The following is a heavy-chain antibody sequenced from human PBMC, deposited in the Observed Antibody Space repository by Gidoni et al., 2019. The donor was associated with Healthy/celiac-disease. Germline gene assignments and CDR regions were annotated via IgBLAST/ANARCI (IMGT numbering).Heavy chain of an antibody. V-gene: IGHV4-59*08. CDR1: GGSISSYY. D-gene: IGHD6-13*01. J-gene: IGHJ6*02. Sequence: QVQLQESGPGLVKPSETLSLTCTVPGGSISSYYWSWIRQPPGKGLEWIGYIYYSGSTNYNPSLKSRVTISVDTSKNQFSLKLSSVTAADTAVYYCARAPVAAAGTYYYYYYGMDVWGQGTTVTVSS. CDR2: IYYSGST. CDR3: ARAPVAAAGTYYYYYYGMDV.